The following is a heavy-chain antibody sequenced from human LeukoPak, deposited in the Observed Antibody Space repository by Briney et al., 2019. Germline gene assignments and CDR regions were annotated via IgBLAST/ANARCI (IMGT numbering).Heavy chain of an antibody. CDR1: GGSVNSAAYY. J-gene: IGHJ4*02. Sequence: PSETLSLTCTVSGGSVNSAAYYWSWIRQPSGKRLEWIGFASYTGSTNYNPSLKSRVTISVDTSKNHFSLNLSSVTAADTAVYFCAREIDYYDSSGDYYLHFDYWGRGTLVTVSS. CDR3: AREIDYYDSSGDYYLHFDY. V-gene: IGHV4-61*08. CDR2: ASYTGST. D-gene: IGHD3-22*01.